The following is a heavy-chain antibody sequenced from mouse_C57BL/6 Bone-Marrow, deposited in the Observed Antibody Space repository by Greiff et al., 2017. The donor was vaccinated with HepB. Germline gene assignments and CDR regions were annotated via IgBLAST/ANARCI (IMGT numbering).Heavy chain of an antibody. CDR1: GFTFSSYA. CDR2: ISDGGSYT. V-gene: IGHV5-4*01. CDR3: ARDYYGSSYDYYAMDY. D-gene: IGHD1-1*01. J-gene: IGHJ4*01. Sequence: EVQLVESGGGLVKPGGSLKLSCAASGFTFSSYAMSWVRKTPEKRLEWVATISDGGSYTYYPDNVKGRFTISRDNAKNNLYLQMSHLKAEDTAMYYCARDYYGSSYDYYAMDYWGQGTSVTVSS.